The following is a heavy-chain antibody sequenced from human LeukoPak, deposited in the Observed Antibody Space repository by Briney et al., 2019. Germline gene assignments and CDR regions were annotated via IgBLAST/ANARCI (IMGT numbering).Heavy chain of an antibody. J-gene: IGHJ2*01. CDR3: ARDHRYCSSTSCYSAKWYFDL. D-gene: IGHD2-2*01. CDR1: GFTFDDYG. V-gene: IGHV3-20*04. CDR2: INWNGGST. Sequence: GGSLRLSCAASGFTFDDYGMSWVRQAPGKGLEWVSGINWNGGSTGYADSVKGQFTISRDNAKNSLYLQMNSLRAEDTAVYYCARDHRYCSSTSCYSAKWYFDLWGRGTLVTVSS.